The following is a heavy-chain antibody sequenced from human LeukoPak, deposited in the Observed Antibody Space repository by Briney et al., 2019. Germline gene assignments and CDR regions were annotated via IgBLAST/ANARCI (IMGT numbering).Heavy chain of an antibody. CDR3: ARRVVLNGSYVVWDY. D-gene: IGHD1-26*01. J-gene: IGHJ4*02. CDR2: ISSSSSTI. Sequence: GGSLRLSYAASGFTFSSYSMNWVRQAPGKGLEWVSYISSSSSTIYYADSVKGRFTISRDNAKNSLYLQMNSLRAEDTAVYYCARRVVLNGSYVVWDYWGQGILVTVSS. V-gene: IGHV3-48*04. CDR1: GFTFSSYS.